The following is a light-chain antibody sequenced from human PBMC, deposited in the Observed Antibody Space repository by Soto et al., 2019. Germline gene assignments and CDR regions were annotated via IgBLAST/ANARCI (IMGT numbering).Light chain of an antibody. CDR3: QKFNSAPFT. Sequence: DILMTQSPSSLSASVGDRVTITCRASQGINNYLVWYQQKPGKLPKLLISGASTVPSGVPSRFSGSQSGTDFTLTISSLQPEDVATYYCQKFNSAPFTFGPGTKVDIK. CDR2: GAS. V-gene: IGKV1-27*01. J-gene: IGKJ3*01. CDR1: QGINNY.